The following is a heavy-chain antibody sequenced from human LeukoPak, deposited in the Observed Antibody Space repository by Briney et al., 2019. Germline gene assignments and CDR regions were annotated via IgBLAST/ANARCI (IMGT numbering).Heavy chain of an antibody. Sequence: GESLKISCKGSGYSFTSYWIGWVRQMPGKGLEWMGIIYPTFSETKFSPSFQGQVTMSVDKSISAAYLQWSSLKASDTAMYFCVRRLQGYSSNYFDYWGQGTLVTVSS. CDR3: VRRLQGYSSNYFDY. J-gene: IGHJ4*02. D-gene: IGHD4-11*01. CDR1: GYSFTSYW. V-gene: IGHV5-51*01. CDR2: IYPTFSET.